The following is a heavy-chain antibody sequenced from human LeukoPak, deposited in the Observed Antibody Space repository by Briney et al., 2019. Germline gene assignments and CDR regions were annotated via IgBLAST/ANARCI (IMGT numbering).Heavy chain of an antibody. CDR2: INHSGST. CDR1: GGSFSGYY. J-gene: IGHJ4*02. V-gene: IGHV4-34*01. D-gene: IGHD3-10*01. CDR3: ARVSSGLRKFDY. Sequence: PSETLSLTCAVYGGSFSGYYWSWIRQPPGKGLEWIGEINHSGSTNYNPSLKSRVTISVGTSKNQFSLKLSSVTAADTAVYYCARVSSGLRKFDYWGQGTLVTVSS.